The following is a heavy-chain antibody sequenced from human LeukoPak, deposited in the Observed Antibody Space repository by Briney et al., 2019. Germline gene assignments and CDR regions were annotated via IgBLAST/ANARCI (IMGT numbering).Heavy chain of an antibody. Sequence: GGSLRLSCAASGFTFSSYSMNWVRQAPGKGLEWVSYISYSGSTTSYADSVKGRFTISRDNAKNSLYLQMNSLRAEDTAVYYCARAGPPAFDPWGQGTLVTVSS. CDR3: ARAGPPAFDP. CDR2: ISYSGSTT. CDR1: GFTFSSYS. J-gene: IGHJ5*02. V-gene: IGHV3-48*04.